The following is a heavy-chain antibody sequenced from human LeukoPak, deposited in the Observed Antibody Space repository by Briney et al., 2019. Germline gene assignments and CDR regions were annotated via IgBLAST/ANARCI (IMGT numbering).Heavy chain of an antibody. CDR1: GFTFSLYW. CDR2: IKQDGSQK. Sequence: GGSPRLSCAASGFTFSLYWMNWVRQAPGEGLEWVAHIKQDGSQKYYVDSMKGRFTISRDNAKNSLYLQMNSLRAEDTAVYYCVRAVGAADSYWGQGALVTVSS. D-gene: IGHD6-13*01. V-gene: IGHV3-7*01. CDR3: VRAVGAADSY. J-gene: IGHJ4*02.